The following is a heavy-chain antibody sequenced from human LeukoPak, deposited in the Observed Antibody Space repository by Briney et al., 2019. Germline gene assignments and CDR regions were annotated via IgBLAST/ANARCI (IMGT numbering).Heavy chain of an antibody. Sequence: SETLSLTCTVSGDSISSYYWSWIRQPPGKGLEWIGYIYYSGSTNYNPSPKSRVTISVDTSKNQFSLKLSSVTAADTAVYYCATSTTVTTDYFDYWGQGTLVTVSS. CDR2: IYYSGST. CDR3: ATSTTVTTDYFDY. V-gene: IGHV4-59*08. CDR1: GDSISSYY. J-gene: IGHJ4*02. D-gene: IGHD4-17*01.